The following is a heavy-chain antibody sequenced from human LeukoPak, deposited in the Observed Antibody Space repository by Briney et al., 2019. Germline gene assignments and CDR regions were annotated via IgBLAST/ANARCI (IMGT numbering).Heavy chain of an antibody. D-gene: IGHD3-16*01. CDR3: ARASNYDYVWGSSN. V-gene: IGHV4-31*03. J-gene: IGHJ4*02. CDR2: IYYSGST. Sequence: SETLSLTCTVSGGSISSGGYYWSRIRQHPGKGLEWIGYIYYSGSTYYNPSLKSRVTISVDTSKNQFSLKLSSVTAADTAVYYCARASNYDYVWGSSNWGQGTLVTVSS. CDR1: GGSISSGGYY.